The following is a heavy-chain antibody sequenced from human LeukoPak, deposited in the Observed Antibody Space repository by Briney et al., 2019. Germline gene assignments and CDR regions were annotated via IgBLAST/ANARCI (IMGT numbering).Heavy chain of an antibody. CDR2: IYNSGST. CDR1: GGSISRGSYY. J-gene: IGHJ4*02. V-gene: IGHV4-61*02. Sequence: PSETLSLTCVVSGGSISRGSYYWNCIRQPAGKGLKWMGRIYNSGSTNYNPSLKSRVTISADMSRNQLSLQLTSVTAADTAMYYCARQTFGALYFDSWGQGALVIVSS. CDR3: ARQTFGALYFDS. D-gene: IGHD3-10*01.